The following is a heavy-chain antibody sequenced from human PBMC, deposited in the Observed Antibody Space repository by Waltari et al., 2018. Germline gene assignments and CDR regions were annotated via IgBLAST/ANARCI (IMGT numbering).Heavy chain of an antibody. CDR2: INHSPNS. CDR1: GGSLRGYY. V-gene: IGHV4-34*01. Sequence: QVHLQQWGAGLLRPSETLSLLCAFHGGSLRGYYLVSIRPPPGKGLEWIGEINHSPNSNYNPSLRSRVHMSIDTSQNQFSLQLTSVTAADTGVYYCVRLEDCTGPGGNCYSGAPFAVDVWGQGTTVTVPS. J-gene: IGHJ6*02. CDR3: VRLEDCTGPGGNCYSGAPFAVDV. D-gene: IGHD2-8*02.